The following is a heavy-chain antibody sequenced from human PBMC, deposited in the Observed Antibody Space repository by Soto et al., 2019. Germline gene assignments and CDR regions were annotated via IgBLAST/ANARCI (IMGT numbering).Heavy chain of an antibody. D-gene: IGHD3-10*01. CDR1: GGTFSSYS. CDR2: IIPILGIA. J-gene: IGHJ4*02. Sequence: QVQLVQSGAEVKKPGSSVKVSCKASGGTFSSYSISWVRQAPGQGLEWMGRIIPILGIANYAQKFQGRVTITADKSTSTAYMELSSLRSEDTALYYCASSSRVLLDDWGQGTLVTVSS. V-gene: IGHV1-69*02. CDR3: ASSSRVLLDD.